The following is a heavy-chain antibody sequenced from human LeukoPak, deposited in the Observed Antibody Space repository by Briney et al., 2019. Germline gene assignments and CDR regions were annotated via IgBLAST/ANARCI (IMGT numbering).Heavy chain of an antibody. CDR1: GYTFTSYG. Sequence: GASVKLSCKASGYTFTSYGISWVRQAPGQGLEWMGWISTYNGNTNYAQKLQGRVTMTTHTSTTTAYMELRSLRSDDTAVYYCARDGRCSGGSCYSEAFDIWGQGTMVTVSS. V-gene: IGHV1-18*01. J-gene: IGHJ3*02. D-gene: IGHD2-15*01. CDR2: ISTYNGNT. CDR3: ARDGRCSGGSCYSEAFDI.